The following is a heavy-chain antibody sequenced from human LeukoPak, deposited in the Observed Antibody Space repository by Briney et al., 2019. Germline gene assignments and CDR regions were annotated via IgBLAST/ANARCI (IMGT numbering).Heavy chain of an antibody. D-gene: IGHD2-8*01. CDR2: IFSSGST. CDR3: ARHNAVNAWASAFDS. CDR1: GGSISSYY. Sequence: SETLSLTCTVSGGSISSYYWSWIRQPPGKGLEWICYIFSSGSTNYNPSLKSRVTISVDTSKNQFSLNLRSVIDADTAVYYCARHNAVNAWASAFDSWGRGTLVTVSS. J-gene: IGHJ4*02. V-gene: IGHV4-59*08.